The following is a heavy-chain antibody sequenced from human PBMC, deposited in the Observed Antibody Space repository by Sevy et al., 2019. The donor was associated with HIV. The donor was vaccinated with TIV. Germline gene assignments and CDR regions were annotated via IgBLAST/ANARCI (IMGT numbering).Heavy chain of an antibody. D-gene: IGHD1-26*01. CDR3: ARLGKWGGLAFDI. Sequence: SETLSLTCIVSGGSISSYYWSWIRQPPGKGLEWIGYIYYSGSTNYNPSLKSRVTISVDTSKNQFSLKLSSVTAADTAVYYCARLGKWGGLAFDIRGQGTMVTVSS. CDR2: IYYSGST. V-gene: IGHV4-59*01. CDR1: GGSISSYY. J-gene: IGHJ3*02.